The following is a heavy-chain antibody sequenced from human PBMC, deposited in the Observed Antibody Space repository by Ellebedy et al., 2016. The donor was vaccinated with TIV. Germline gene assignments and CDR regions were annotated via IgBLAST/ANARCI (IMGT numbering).Heavy chain of an antibody. D-gene: IGHD5-24*01. Sequence: PGGSLRLSCAASGFTFRNYAVSWVRQAPGKGLEWVSTVSGSGGSTHTADSVKGRFTVSRDNSKNTVSLQMNNLRAEDTAAYYCAKESGNGYNHFDYWGQGAQVTVSS. J-gene: IGHJ4*02. CDR1: GFTFRNYA. CDR2: VSGSGGST. V-gene: IGHV3-23*01. CDR3: AKESGNGYNHFDY.